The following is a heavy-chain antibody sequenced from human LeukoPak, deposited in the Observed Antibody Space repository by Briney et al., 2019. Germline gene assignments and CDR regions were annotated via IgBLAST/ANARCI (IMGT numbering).Heavy chain of an antibody. J-gene: IGHJ4*02. V-gene: IGHV3-74*01. CDR2: INSDGSST. CDR3: ARDGGAAGYFGY. Sequence: GGSLRLSCAASGFTFRSFWMRWVRQAPGKGLVWVSRINSDGSSTSYADSVKGRFTISRDNAKNTVYLQMDSLRAEDTALYYCARDGGAAGYFGYWGQGTLVTVSS. CDR1: GFTFRSFW. D-gene: IGHD6-13*01.